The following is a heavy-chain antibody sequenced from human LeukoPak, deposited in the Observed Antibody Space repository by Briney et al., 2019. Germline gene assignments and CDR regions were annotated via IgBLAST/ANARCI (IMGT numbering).Heavy chain of an antibody. V-gene: IGHV1-18*01. D-gene: IGHD6-6*01. CDR1: GYTFTSYG. J-gene: IGHJ4*02. Sequence: ASVKVSCKASGYTFTSYGISWVRQAPGQGLEWMGWISAYNGNTNHAQKLQGRVTMTTDTSTSTAYMELRSLRSDDTAVYYCARTEQLDPSVDYWGQGTLVTVSS. CDR3: ARTEQLDPSVDY. CDR2: ISAYNGNT.